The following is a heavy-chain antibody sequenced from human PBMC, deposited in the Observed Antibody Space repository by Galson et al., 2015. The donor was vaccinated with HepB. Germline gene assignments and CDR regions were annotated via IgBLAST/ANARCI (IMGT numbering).Heavy chain of an antibody. CDR2: IYYSGNS. CDR3: ARALTTAGSNYYYGMDV. J-gene: IGHJ6*02. Sequence: TLSLTCTVSGASISSGNYYWSWIRQPPGKGLEWIGYIYYSGNSYYNPSLKSRVTISVDTSKNQFSLKLSSVTAADTAVYYCARALTTAGSNYYYGMDVWGQGTTVTVSS. D-gene: IGHD4-11*01. CDR1: GASISSGNYY. V-gene: IGHV4-30-4*01.